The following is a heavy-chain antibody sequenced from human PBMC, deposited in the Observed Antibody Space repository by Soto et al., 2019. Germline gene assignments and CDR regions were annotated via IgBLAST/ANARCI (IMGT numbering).Heavy chain of an antibody. CDR1: GFTFSTYS. D-gene: IGHD6-13*01. CDR2: ISSSTI. CDR3: AGQGGSRLNWFDP. J-gene: IGHJ5*02. V-gene: IGHV3-48*01. Sequence: PGGSLRLSCAASGFTFSTYSMNWVRQAPGKGLEWVSYISSSTIYYADSVKGRFTISRDNAKNSLYLQMNSLRAEDTAVYYCAGQGGSRLNWFDPWGQGTQVTVSS.